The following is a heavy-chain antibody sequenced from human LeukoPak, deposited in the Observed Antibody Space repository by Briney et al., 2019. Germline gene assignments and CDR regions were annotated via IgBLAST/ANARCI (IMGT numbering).Heavy chain of an antibody. CDR1: GFTFSDYY. CDR2: ISSSGSTI. J-gene: IGHJ4*02. CDR3: ARAWEVYCSSTSCVKFDY. V-gene: IGHV3-11*01. Sequence: GGSLRLSCAASGFTFSDYYMSWIRQAPGKGLEWVSYISSSGSTIYYADSVKGRFTISRDNAKNSLYLQMNSLGAEDTAVYYCARAWEVYCSSTSCVKFDYWGQGTLVTVSS. D-gene: IGHD2-2*01.